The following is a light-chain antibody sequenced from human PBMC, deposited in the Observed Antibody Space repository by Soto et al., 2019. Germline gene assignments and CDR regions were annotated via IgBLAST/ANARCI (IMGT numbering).Light chain of an antibody. V-gene: IGLV2-23*02. CDR1: SSDVGTYNL. Sequence: QSALTQPASVSGSPGQSITISCTGTSSDVGTYNLVSWYQQDPGKAPKLMIYEVDKRASGVSDRFSGSKSGHTASLTISGLQAEDEADYYCCSYASSSTVIFGGGTKVTVL. J-gene: IGLJ2*01. CDR2: EVD. CDR3: CSYASSSTVI.